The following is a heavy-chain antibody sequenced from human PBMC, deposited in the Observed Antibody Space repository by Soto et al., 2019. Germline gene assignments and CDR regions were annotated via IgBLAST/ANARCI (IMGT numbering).Heavy chain of an antibody. J-gene: IGHJ6*02. CDR3: SAPYCCHYFAMDV. V-gene: IGHV4-39*01. D-gene: IGHD2-21*01. CDR1: GGSMSSTSYY. CDR2: IYYGGST. Sequence: PSETLSLTCTVSGGSMSSTSYYWGWIRQPPGKGLEWIGGIYYGGSTFYNRSLKSRATISVDTSSNLCSLKLTSVTAADPAVYHRSAPYCCHYFAMDVWGQGTTVTVSS.